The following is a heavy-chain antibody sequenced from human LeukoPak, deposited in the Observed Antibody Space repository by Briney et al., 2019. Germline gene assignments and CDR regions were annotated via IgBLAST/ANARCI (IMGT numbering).Heavy chain of an antibody. D-gene: IGHD4-17*01. Sequence: PGGSLRLSCAASEFTLKIYPMHWVRQAPGKGLEWLSVISLDGSDKNNADSVKDRFIISRDHSKNTIYLQLNSLRPEDTAMYYCAREGVQTTVDAFDIWGLGTMVIVSS. CDR2: ISLDGSDK. CDR3: AREGVQTTVDAFDI. V-gene: IGHV3-30*04. CDR1: EFTLKIYP. J-gene: IGHJ3*02.